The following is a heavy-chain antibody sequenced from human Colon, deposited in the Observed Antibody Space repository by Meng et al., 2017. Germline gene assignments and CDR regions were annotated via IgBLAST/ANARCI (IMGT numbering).Heavy chain of an antibody. Sequence: VLLQEPGPGLVRPSETLSLTCTVSGGSVSSGTYYWSWIRPPPGKGLEWIGCIYYSGTTNYNPSLKSRVTISVDTSKNQFSLKLSSVTPADTAVYFCARDRVPGKYWGQGTLVTVSS. D-gene: IGHD1-14*01. CDR1: GGSVSSGTYY. CDR3: ARDRVPGKY. V-gene: IGHV4-61*01. J-gene: IGHJ4*02. CDR2: IYYSGTT.